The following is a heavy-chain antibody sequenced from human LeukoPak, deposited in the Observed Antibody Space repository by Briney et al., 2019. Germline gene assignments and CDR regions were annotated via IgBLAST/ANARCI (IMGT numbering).Heavy chain of an antibody. Sequence: PGGSLGLSCAASGFTFSSYAMHWVRQAPGKGLEWVAVISYDGSNKYYADSVKGRFTISRDNAKNSLYLQMNSLRAEDTAVYYCARDPSTTKDAFDIWGQGTMVTVSS. D-gene: IGHD2/OR15-2a*01. V-gene: IGHV3-30-3*01. CDR2: ISYDGSNK. CDR1: GFTFSSYA. J-gene: IGHJ3*02. CDR3: ARDPSTTKDAFDI.